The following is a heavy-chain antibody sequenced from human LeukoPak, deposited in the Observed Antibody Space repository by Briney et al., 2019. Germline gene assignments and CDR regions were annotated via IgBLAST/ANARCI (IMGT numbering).Heavy chain of an antibody. J-gene: IGHJ4*02. V-gene: IGHV3-30*04. CDR3: AREEYSSSWYSIRGPTYYFDY. CDR2: ISYDGSNK. CDR1: GFTFISYA. D-gene: IGHD6-13*01. Sequence: QPGGSLRLSCAASGFTFISYAMHWVRQAPGKGLEWVAVISYDGSNKYYADSVKGRFTISRDNAKNSLYLQMNSLRAEDTAVYYCAREEYSSSWYSIRGPTYYFDYWGQGTLVTVSS.